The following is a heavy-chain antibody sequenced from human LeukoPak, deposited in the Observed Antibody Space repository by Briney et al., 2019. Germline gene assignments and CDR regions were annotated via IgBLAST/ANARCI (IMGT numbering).Heavy chain of an antibody. CDR3: ARDLSGNRDWFDP. CDR2: ISAYNGNT. Sequence: ASVKVSCKASGYTFTSYGISWVRQAPGQGLEWMGWISAYNGNTNYAQKLQGRVTMTTDTSTSTAYMELRSLRSDDTAVYYCARDLSGNRDWFDPGAREPWSPSPQ. D-gene: IGHD5-12*01. CDR1: GYTFTSYG. V-gene: IGHV1-18*01. J-gene: IGHJ5*02.